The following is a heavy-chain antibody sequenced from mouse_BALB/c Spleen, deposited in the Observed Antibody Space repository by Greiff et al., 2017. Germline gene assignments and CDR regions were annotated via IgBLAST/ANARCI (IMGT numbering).Heavy chain of an antibody. Sequence: VKLMESGPELVKPGASVKMSCKASGYTFTAYVISWVKQRTGQGLEWIGEIYPGRGSTSYNEKFKGKATLTADKSSNTASMQLSSLTSEDSAVYFCARHGYADAMDYWGQGTSVTVSS. CDR3: ARHGYADAMDY. V-gene: IGHV1-77*01. J-gene: IGHJ4*01. CDR2: IYPGRGST. CDR1: GYTFTAYV. D-gene: IGHD1-2*01.